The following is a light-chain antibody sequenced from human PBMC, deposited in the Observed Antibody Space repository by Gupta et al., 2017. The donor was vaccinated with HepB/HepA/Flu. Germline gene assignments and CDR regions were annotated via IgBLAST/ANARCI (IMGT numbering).Light chain of an antibody. V-gene: IGKV4-1*01. Sequence: DIVMTQSPDSLAVSLGERATINCKSSQSVLYSSNNKNYLAWYQQKPGQPPKLLIYWASTREYGVPDRFSGSGSGTDFTLTISIRHAEDVAVYYCHQDDSPPRTFGQGTKVEIK. CDR2: WAS. CDR3: HQDDSPPRT. CDR1: QSVLYSSNNKNY. J-gene: IGKJ1*01.